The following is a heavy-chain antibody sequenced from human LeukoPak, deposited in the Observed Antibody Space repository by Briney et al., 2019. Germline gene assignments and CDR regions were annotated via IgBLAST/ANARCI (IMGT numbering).Heavy chain of an antibody. D-gene: IGHD1-7*01. CDR1: GFTFSSYA. J-gene: IGHJ4*02. CDR3: AKDSGITGTSY. Sequence: GGSLRLSCAASGFTFSSYAMSWVRQAPGKGPEWVSAISGSGGSTYYADSVKGRFTISRDNSKNTLYLQMNSLRAEDTAVYYCAKDSGITGTSYWGQGTLVTVSS. CDR2: ISGSGGST. V-gene: IGHV3-23*01.